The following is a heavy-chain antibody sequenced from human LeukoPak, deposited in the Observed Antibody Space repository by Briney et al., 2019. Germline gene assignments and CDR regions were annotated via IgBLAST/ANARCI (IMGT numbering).Heavy chain of an antibody. J-gene: IGHJ4*02. CDR2: ISGSGSPI. CDR1: GFTFSSYS. V-gene: IGHV3-48*04. CDR3: ARGFRHTAMFLDY. Sequence: GGSLRLSCAVSGFTFSSYSMNWVRQAPGEGLEWISCISGSGSPIYYADSVKGRFTIYRDNAKNSLYLQMNSLRAEDTAVYYCARGFRHTAMFLDYWGQGTPVTVSS. D-gene: IGHD5-18*01.